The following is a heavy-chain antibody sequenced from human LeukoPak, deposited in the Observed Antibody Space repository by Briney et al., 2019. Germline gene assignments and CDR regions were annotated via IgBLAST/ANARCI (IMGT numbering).Heavy chain of an antibody. D-gene: IGHD6-6*01. CDR1: GFTFSDFH. J-gene: IGHJ6*04. Sequence: PGGSLRLSCAASGFTFSDFHMCWIRQAPGKGLEWVSFSSTSGSTIFYADSVKGRFTISRDNAKNSLYLQMNSLRAEDTAVYYCASDAKRPLDVWGKGTTVTVSS. CDR3: ASDAKRPLDV. V-gene: IGHV3-11*04. CDR2: SSTSGSTI.